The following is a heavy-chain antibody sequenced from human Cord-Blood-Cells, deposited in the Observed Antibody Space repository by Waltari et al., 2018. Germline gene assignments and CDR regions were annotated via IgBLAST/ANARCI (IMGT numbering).Heavy chain of an antibody. Sequence: EVQLVESGGGLVQPGGSLRLSCAASGFTFSSYWMHWVRTAPGKGLVWVSRINSDGSGTSYADSVKGRFTISRDNAKNTLYLQMNSLRAEDTAVYYCACYDFWSGYFDYWGQGTLVTVSS. J-gene: IGHJ4*02. V-gene: IGHV3-74*01. CDR1: GFTFSSYW. CDR3: ACYDFWSGYFDY. CDR2: INSDGSGT. D-gene: IGHD3-3*01.